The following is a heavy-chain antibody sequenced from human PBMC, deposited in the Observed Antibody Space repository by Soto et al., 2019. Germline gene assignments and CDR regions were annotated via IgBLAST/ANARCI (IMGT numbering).Heavy chain of an antibody. D-gene: IGHD1-1*01. V-gene: IGHV1-18*01. CDR2: ISAHNCNT. Sequence: QVHLVQSGAEVKKPGASVKVSCKASGYTFTSYGITLVRQTPGQGLEWRGWISAHNCNTDYAQKLQGRVIVTRDTFTSTAYMELRSLRSDDTVVYYCARGRYGDYWGQGALVTVSS. CDR3: ARGRYGDY. J-gene: IGHJ4*02. CDR1: GYTFTSYG.